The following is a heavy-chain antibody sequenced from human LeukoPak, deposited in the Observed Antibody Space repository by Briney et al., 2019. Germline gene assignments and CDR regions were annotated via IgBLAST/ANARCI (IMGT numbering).Heavy chain of an antibody. J-gene: IGHJ5*02. CDR1: GGSSSGYY. V-gene: IGHV4-34*01. Sequence: PSETLSLTCAVYGGSSSGYYWSWIRQPPGKGLEWIGEINHSGSTNYNPSLKSRVTISVDTSKNQFSLKLSSVTAADTAVYYCARGTGCSSTSCHQGWFDPWGQGTLVTVSS. CDR3: ARGTGCSSTSCHQGWFDP. D-gene: IGHD2-2*01. CDR2: INHSGST.